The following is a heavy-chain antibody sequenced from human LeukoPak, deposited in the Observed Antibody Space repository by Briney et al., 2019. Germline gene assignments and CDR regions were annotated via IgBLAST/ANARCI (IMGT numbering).Heavy chain of an antibody. Sequence: PGRSLRLSCAASGFTFSDYAMHWVRQAPGKGLEWVAVLSYGGTNKYYADSVKGRFTISRDNSKNTMFLQMNSLRAEDTAVYHCARGRSGYANDALDLWGQGTMVTVSS. J-gene: IGHJ3*01. CDR1: GFTFSDYA. CDR3: ARGRSGYANDALDL. V-gene: IGHV3-30-3*01. CDR2: LSYGGTNK. D-gene: IGHD3-3*01.